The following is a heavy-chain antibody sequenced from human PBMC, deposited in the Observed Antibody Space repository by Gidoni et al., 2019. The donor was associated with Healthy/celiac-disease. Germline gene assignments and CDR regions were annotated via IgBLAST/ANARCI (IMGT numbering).Heavy chain of an antibody. D-gene: IGHD2-2*02. V-gene: IGHV3-23*01. CDR3: AKDPSRYCSSTSCYIFDY. CDR2: LRGSVGST. CDR1: GSTFSSYA. J-gene: IGHJ4*02. Sequence: EVQLLESGGGLVQPGGSLRLSGAAYGSTFSSYAMSWVRKAPGKGLEWVSALRGSVGSTSCAYSVKGRFTISRDNSKTTLYLQMNSLRAEDTAVYYCAKDPSRYCSSTSCYIFDYWGQGTLVTVSS.